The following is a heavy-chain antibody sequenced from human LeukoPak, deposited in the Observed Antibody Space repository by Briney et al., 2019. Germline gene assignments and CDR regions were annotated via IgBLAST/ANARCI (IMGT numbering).Heavy chain of an antibody. D-gene: IGHD4-17*01. CDR2: ISGSGGST. CDR1: GFTFSRYA. CDR3: DRSRTTVTHGWFDP. V-gene: IGHV3-23*01. J-gene: IGHJ5*02. Sequence: PGGSLRLSCAASGFTFSRYAMSWVRQAPGKGLECVSSISGSGGSTYYADSVKGRFTISRDNSKNTLYLQMNSLRAEDTAVYYCDRSRTTVTHGWFDPWGQGTLVTVSS.